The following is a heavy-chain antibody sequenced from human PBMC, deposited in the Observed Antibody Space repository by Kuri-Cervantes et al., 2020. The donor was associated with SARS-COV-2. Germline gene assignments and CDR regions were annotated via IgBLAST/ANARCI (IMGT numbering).Heavy chain of an antibody. V-gene: IGHV4-61*08. Sequence: SGPTLVKPTQTLTLTCTFSGFSLSASGVGVGWIRQPPGKGLEWIGYIYYSGSTNYNPSLKSRVTISVDTSKNQFSLKLSSVTAADTAVYYCARVGRSTSCPSLCYGMDVWGQGTTVTVSS. J-gene: IGHJ6*02. CDR1: GFSLSASGVG. CDR3: ARVGRSTSCPSLCYGMDV. CDR2: IYYSGST. D-gene: IGHD2-2*01.